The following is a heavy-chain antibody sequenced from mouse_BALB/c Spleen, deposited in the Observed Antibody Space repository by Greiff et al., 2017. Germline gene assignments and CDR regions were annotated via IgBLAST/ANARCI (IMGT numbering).Heavy chain of an antibody. CDR2: IWSGGST. CDR3: ARRGRLYYDYDDYAMDY. CDR1: GFSLTSYG. V-gene: IGHV2-2*02. Sequence: VQLQQSGPGLVQPSQSLSITCTVSGFSLTSYGVHWVRQSPGKGLEWLGVIWSGGSTDYNAAFISRLSISKDNSKSQVFFKMNSLQANDTAIYYCARRGRLYYDYDDYAMDYWGQGTSVTVSS. J-gene: IGHJ4*01. D-gene: IGHD2-4*01.